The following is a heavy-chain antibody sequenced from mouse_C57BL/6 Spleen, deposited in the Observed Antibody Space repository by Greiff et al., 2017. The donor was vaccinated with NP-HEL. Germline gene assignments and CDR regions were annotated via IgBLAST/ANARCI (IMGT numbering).Heavy chain of an antibody. CDR2: INPSNGGT. D-gene: IGHD2-4*01. J-gene: IGHJ3*01. V-gene: IGHV1-53*01. Sequence: VQLQQSGTELVKPGASVKLSCKASGYTFTSYWMHWVKQRPGQGLEWIGNINPSNGGTNYNEKFKSKATLTVDKSSSTAYMQLSSLTSEDSAVYYCARLQIYYDYSWFAYWGQGTLVTVSA. CDR3: ARLQIYYDYSWFAY. CDR1: GYTFTSYW.